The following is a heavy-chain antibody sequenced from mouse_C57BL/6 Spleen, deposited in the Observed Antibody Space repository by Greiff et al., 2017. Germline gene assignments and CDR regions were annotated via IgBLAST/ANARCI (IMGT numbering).Heavy chain of an antibody. CDR1: GFTFSSYA. D-gene: IGHD2-5*01. Sequence: EVQLQQSGGGLVKPGGSLKLSCAASGFTFSSYAMSWVRQTPAKRLEWVATISDGGSYTYYPDNVKGRFTISRDNAKNNLYLQMSHLKSEDTAMYYCARESNSGYFDVWGTGTTVTVSS. V-gene: IGHV5-4*01. J-gene: IGHJ1*03. CDR3: ARESNSGYFDV. CDR2: ISDGGSYT.